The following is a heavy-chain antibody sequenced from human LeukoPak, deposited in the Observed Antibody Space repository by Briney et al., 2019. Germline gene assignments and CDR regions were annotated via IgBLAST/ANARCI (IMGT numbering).Heavy chain of an antibody. CDR1: GGTFSSYA. Sequence: GASVKVSCKASGGTFSSYAISWVRQSPGLGLEWMGGIIPIFGTANYAQKFQGRVTITADESTSTAYMELSSLRSEDTAVYYCARPERYCSSTSCLMAYFDYWGQGTLVTVSS. V-gene: IGHV1-69*13. CDR2: IIPIFGTA. CDR3: ARPERYCSSTSCLMAYFDY. J-gene: IGHJ4*02. D-gene: IGHD2-2*01.